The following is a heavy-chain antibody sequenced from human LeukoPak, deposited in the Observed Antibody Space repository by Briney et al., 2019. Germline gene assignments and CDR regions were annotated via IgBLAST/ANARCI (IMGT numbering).Heavy chain of an antibody. CDR2: IWYDGSNK. Sequence: GGSLRLSCAASGFTFSSYGMHWVRQAPGKGLEWVAVIWYDGSNKYYADSVKGRFTTSRDNSKNTLYLQMNSLRAEDTAVYYCARGYCSSTSCSIFDYWGQGTLVTVSS. V-gene: IGHV3-33*01. CDR1: GFTFSSYG. CDR3: ARGYCSSTSCSIFDY. J-gene: IGHJ4*02. D-gene: IGHD2-2*01.